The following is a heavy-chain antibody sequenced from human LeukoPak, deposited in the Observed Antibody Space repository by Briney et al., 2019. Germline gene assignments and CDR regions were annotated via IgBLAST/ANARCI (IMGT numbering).Heavy chain of an antibody. V-gene: IGHV1-3*03. J-gene: IGHJ4*02. D-gene: IGHD3-9*01. CDR2: INAGNGNT. CDR3: ARGGITISL. CDR1: GYTFTSNG. Sequence: GASVKVSCKASGYTFTSNGISWVRQAPGQGLEWMGWINAGNGNTKYSQEFQGRVTITRDTSASTAYMELSSLRSEDMAVYYCARGGITISLWGQGTLVTVSS.